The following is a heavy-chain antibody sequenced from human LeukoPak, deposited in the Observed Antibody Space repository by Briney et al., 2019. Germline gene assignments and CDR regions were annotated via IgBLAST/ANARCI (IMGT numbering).Heavy chain of an antibody. CDR1: GGSISNKY. D-gene: IGHD6-19*01. CDR3: ARDRNLLGWADP. CDR2: IYYSGST. V-gene: IGHV4-59*12. J-gene: IGHJ5*02. Sequence: SETLSLTCTVSGGSISNKYWSWIRQPPGKGLEWIGYIYYSGSTNYNPSLKSRVTISVDTSKNQFSLKLSSVTAADTAVYYCARDRNLLGWADPWGQGTLVTVSS.